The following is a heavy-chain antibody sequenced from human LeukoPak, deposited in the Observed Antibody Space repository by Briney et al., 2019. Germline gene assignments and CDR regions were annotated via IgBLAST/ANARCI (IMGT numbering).Heavy chain of an antibody. J-gene: IGHJ6*03. CDR1: GYTFTSYG. V-gene: IGHV1-69*13. CDR3: ARGRDYYYYMDV. Sequence: SVKVSCKASGYTFTSYGISWVRQAPGQGLEWMGGIIPIFGTANYAQKFQGRVTITADESTSTAYMELSSLRSEDTAVYYCARGRDYYYYMDVWGKGTTVTISS. CDR2: IIPIFGTA.